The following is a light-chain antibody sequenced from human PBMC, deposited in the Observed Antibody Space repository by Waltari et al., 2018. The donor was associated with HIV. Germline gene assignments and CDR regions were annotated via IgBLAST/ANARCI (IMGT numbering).Light chain of an antibody. Sequence: QSVLTQPPSASGTPGPTVTISCSGSSAHIGTNTVNWYQQLPGTAPKLLIYNTYQRPSGVPDRVSGSQSGTSASLAISGLQSEDEADYYCAAWDDYMEGHVFGGGTKLTIL. CDR3: AAWDDYMEGHV. CDR1: SAHIGTNT. J-gene: IGLJ2*01. V-gene: IGLV1-44*01. CDR2: NTY.